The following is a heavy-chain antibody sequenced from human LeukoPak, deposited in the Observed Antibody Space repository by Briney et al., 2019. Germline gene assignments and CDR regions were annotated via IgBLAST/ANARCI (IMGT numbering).Heavy chain of an antibody. CDR1: GFAFSSYE. D-gene: IGHD6-19*01. V-gene: IGHV3-48*03. CDR2: ISGDGRAI. J-gene: IGHJ4*02. CDR3: ATSLSGWFGPSAYY. Sequence: GGSLRPSCVAPGFAFSSYEMSWIRQAPGKGLEWVSFISGDGRAIHYADSVKGRFTISADNARNSVFLQMNSLRAEDTAVYYCATSLSGWFGPSAYYCGQGTLVTVSS.